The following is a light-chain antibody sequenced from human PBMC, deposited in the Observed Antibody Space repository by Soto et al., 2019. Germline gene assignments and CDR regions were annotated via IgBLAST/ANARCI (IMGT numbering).Light chain of an antibody. CDR3: LQCNNRWT. J-gene: IGKJ1*01. CDR2: GAS. V-gene: IGKV3-15*01. Sequence: EIVMTQSPATLSLSPGERATLSCRASQSISIDLAWYQQKPVQAPRLLIFGASTRATDIPALFSGSGSGTEFTLTISRVQYEDFAIYFCLQCNNRWTFGQGTRVQIK. CDR1: QSISID.